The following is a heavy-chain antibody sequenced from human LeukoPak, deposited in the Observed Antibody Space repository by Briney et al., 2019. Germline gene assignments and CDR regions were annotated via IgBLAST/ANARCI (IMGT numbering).Heavy chain of an antibody. CDR3: ARAPRIGSGWSYNWFDP. CDR2: INHSGST. J-gene: IGHJ5*02. Sequence: SETLSLTCAVYGGSFGGYYWSWIRQPPGKGLEWIGEINHSGSTNYNPSLKSRVTISVDTSKNQFSLKLSSVTAADTAVYYCARAPRIGSGWSYNWFDPWGQGTLVTVSS. V-gene: IGHV4-34*01. CDR1: GGSFGGYY. D-gene: IGHD6-19*01.